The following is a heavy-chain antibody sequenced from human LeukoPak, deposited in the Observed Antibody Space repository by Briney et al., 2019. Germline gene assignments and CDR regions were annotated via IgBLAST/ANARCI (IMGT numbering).Heavy chain of an antibody. CDR1: GGSISSHY. Sequence: SETLSLTCTVSGGSISSHYWSWIRQPPGKGLEWIGYIYYSGSTNYNPSLKCRVTISVDTSKNQFSLKLSSVNAADTAVYYCARSLGGLRFLEWNYPSGYYYYYMDVWGKGTTVTVSS. D-gene: IGHD3-3*01. CDR2: IYYSGST. V-gene: IGHV4-59*11. J-gene: IGHJ6*03. CDR3: ARSLGGLRFLEWNYPSGYYYYYMDV.